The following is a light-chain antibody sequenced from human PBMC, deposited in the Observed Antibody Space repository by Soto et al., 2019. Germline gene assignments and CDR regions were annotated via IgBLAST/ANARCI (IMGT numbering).Light chain of an antibody. CDR3: TSYTSSNTVV. V-gene: IGLV2-14*01. CDR2: DVN. J-gene: IGLJ2*01. Sequence: QSVLTQPASVSGSPGQSITISCTGTSSNVGAYNYVSWYQQHPGKVPKLIIYDVNNRPSGVSNRFSGSKSGNTASLTISGLQVEDEADYYCTSYTSSNTVVFGGGTKVTVL. CDR1: SSNVGAYNY.